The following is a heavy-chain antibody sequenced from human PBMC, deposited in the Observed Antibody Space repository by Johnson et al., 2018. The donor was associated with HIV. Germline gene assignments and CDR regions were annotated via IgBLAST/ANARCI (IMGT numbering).Heavy chain of an antibody. J-gene: IGHJ3*02. CDR1: GFTFSSYA. CDR2: ISHDGSNK. V-gene: IGHV3-30-3*01. CDR3: ARGGLYIQFLAFDAFDI. Sequence: QVQLVESGGGVVQPGRSLRLSCAASGFTFSSYAMHWVRQAPAKGLEWVAVISHDGSNKYYADSVKDRFTLSRDNSKNTLYLQMNSLRPQDTAVYFCARGGLYIQFLAFDAFDIWVQGTMVTVSS. D-gene: IGHD4-11*01.